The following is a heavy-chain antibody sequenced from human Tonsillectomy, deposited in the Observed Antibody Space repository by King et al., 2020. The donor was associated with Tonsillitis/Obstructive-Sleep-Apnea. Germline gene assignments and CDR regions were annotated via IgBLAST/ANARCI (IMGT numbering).Heavy chain of an antibody. J-gene: IGHJ4*02. CDR3: AGQNLWGYYFDY. CDR2: INHSGST. Sequence: VQLQQWGAGLLKPSETLSLTCAVYGGSFSGYNWTWIRQPPGKGLEWSGEINHSGSTTYNPSLKSRVTISLDTSKNQFSLKLRSVTAADTAVYYCAGQNLWGYYFDYWGQGTPVTVSS. CDR1: GGSFSGYN. V-gene: IGHV4-34*01. D-gene: IGHD7-27*01.